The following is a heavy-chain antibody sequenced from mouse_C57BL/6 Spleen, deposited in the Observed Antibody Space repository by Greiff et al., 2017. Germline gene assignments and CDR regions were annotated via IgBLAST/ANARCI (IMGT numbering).Heavy chain of an antibody. CDR3: ARYYGSSPYYAMDY. CDR1: GYTFTSYW. CDR2: IDPSDSYT. D-gene: IGHD1-1*01. Sequence: QVHVKQPGAELVRPGTSVKLSCKASGYTFTSYWMHWVKQRPGQGLEWIGVIDPSDSYTNYNQKFKGKATLTVDTSSSTAYMQLSSLTSEDAAVYYCARYYGSSPYYAMDYWGQGTSVTVSS. J-gene: IGHJ4*01. V-gene: IGHV1-59*01.